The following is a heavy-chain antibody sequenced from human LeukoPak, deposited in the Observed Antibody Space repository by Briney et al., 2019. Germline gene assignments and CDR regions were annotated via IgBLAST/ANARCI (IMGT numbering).Heavy chain of an antibody. D-gene: IGHD1-26*01. V-gene: IGHV4-59*08. CDR2: IYYSGST. Sequence: SSETLSLTCTVSGGSISSYYWSWIRQPPGKGLEWIGYIYYSGSTNYNPSLKSRVTISVDTSKNQFSLKLSSVTAADTAVYYCASSDYSGSYSDYWGQGTLVTVSS. CDR1: GGSISSYY. J-gene: IGHJ4*02. CDR3: ASSDYSGSYSDY.